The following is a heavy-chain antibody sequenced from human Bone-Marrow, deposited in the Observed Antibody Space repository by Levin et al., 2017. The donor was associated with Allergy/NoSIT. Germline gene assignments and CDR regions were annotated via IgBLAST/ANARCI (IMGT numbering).Heavy chain of an antibody. J-gene: IGHJ4*02. V-gene: IGHV3-15*01. CDR3: TTEVWARSIRDDY. CDR2: IKSETDGGTI. D-gene: IGHD2-21*01. Sequence: GESLKISCAASGFSFTKVWMTWVRQAPGKGLEWVGRIKSETDGGTIDYAAPVKGRFTISRVDSRSTLYLQMNSLKTEDTAVYYCTTEVWARSIRDDYWGQGTLVTVSS. CDR1: GFSFTKVW.